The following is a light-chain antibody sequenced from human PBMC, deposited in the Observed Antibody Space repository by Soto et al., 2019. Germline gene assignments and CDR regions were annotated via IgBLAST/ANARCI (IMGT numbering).Light chain of an antibody. Sequence: QSALTQPASVSGSPGQSITISCTGTSGDVGTYNLVSWYQHHPGKAPKLMIYEGSNRPSGVSHRFSGSQSGNTASLTISGLQAEDYADNSCTNNAGAVVFGGGTKLTVL. V-gene: IGLV2-23*01. CDR1: SGDVGTYNL. CDR3: TNNAGAVV. CDR2: EGS. J-gene: IGLJ2*01.